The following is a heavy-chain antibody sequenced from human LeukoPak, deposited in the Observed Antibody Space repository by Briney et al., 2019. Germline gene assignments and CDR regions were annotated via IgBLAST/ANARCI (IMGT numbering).Heavy chain of an antibody. V-gene: IGHV4-59*01. CDR1: GGSISSYY. J-gene: IGHJ5*02. Sequence: SETLSLTCTVSGGSISSYYWSWIRQPPGKGLEWIGYIYYGGSTNYNPSLKSRVTISVDTSKNQFSLKLSSVTAADTAVYYCATSSGYANWFDPWGQGTLVTVSS. CDR2: IYYGGST. D-gene: IGHD5-18*01. CDR3: ATSSGYANWFDP.